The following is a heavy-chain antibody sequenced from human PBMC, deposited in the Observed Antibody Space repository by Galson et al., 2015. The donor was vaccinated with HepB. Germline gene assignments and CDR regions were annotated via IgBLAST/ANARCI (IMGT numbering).Heavy chain of an antibody. D-gene: IGHD3-22*01. CDR1: GYNFATYW. CDR3: ARQLDYYDSSGDIRDAFDI. J-gene: IGHJ3*02. Sequence: QSGAEVKKPGESLKISCTGSGYNFATYWIGWVRQMPGKGLEWMGIIYPGDSDTTYSPSFQGQVTISADRSISTAYLQWSGLRASDTAMYYCARQLDYYDSSGDIRDAFDIWGRGTMVTVSS. V-gene: IGHV5-51*01. CDR2: IYPGDSDT.